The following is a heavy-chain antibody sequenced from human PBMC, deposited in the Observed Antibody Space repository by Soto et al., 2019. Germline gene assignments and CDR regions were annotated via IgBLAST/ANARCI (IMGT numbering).Heavy chain of an antibody. CDR3: VKESGEYQQYYYGMDV. CDR2: ISYDGSNK. V-gene: IGHV3-30*18. CDR1: GFTFSSYG. D-gene: IGHD2-2*01. Sequence: LRLSCAASGFTFSSYGMHRVRQAPGKGLEWVAVISYDGSNKYYADSVKGRFTISRDNSKNTLYLQMNSLRAEDTAVYYCVKESGEYQQYYYGMDVWGQRTTVTVSS. J-gene: IGHJ6*02.